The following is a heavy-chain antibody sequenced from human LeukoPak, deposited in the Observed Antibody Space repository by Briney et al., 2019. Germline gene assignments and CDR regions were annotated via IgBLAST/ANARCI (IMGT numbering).Heavy chain of an antibody. CDR1: GFTVSSNY. D-gene: IGHD3-22*01. CDR2: IYSGGST. J-gene: IGHJ4*02. V-gene: IGHV3-53*01. CDR3: AKDPPHSDRSIYSDNS. Sequence: PGGSLRLSCAASGFTVSSNYMSWVRQAPGKGLEWVSVIYSGGSTYYADSVNGRFTISRDNSKNTLHLQMDSLRAEDTAVYYCAKDPPHSDRSIYSDNSWGQGTLVTVSS.